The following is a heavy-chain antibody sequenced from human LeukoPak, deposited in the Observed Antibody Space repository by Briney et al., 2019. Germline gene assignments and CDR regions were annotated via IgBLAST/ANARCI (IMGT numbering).Heavy chain of an antibody. CDR2: IRTSSGSI. J-gene: IGHJ5*02. CDR1: GFTFTNYN. CDR3: GKEGRTRNLFDP. V-gene: IGHV3-48*02. Sequence: GSLRLSWAASGFTFTNYNMHWVRQAAGKGLEWVSYIRTSSGSIYYADSVKGRFTISRDKAKKSLYLQMNSLRDDDPDVYLRGKEGRTRNLFDPGGEGTRVT.